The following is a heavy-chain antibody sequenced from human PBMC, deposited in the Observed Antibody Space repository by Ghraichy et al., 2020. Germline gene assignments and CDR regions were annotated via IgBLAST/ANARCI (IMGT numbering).Heavy chain of an antibody. CDR2: IYYSGST. J-gene: IGHJ5*02. D-gene: IGHD3-3*01. CDR1: GGSISSSSYY. V-gene: IGHV4-39*01. Sequence: SETLSLTCTVSGGSISSSSYYWGWIRQPPGKGLEWIGSIYYSGSTYYNPSLKSRVTISVDTSKNQFSLKLSSVTAADTAVYYCARRKVRAGGTIFGVVSYNWFDPWGQGTLVTVSS. CDR3: ARRKVRAGGTIFGVVSYNWFDP.